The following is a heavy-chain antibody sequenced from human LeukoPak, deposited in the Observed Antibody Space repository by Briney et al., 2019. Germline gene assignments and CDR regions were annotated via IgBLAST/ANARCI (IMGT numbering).Heavy chain of an antibody. J-gene: IGHJ6*02. CDR2: IRNKANSYTT. V-gene: IGHV3-72*01. Sequence: GGSLRLSCAASGFALSSHWMTWVRQAPGMGLEWVGRIRNKANSYTTEYAASVSGRFTISRDDSKDSLCLQMNSLKTEDTAVYYCARESKLGAAPTGGYYYYGMDVWGQGTTVTVSS. D-gene: IGHD2-15*01. CDR3: ARESKLGAAPTGGYYYYGMDV. CDR1: GFALSSHW.